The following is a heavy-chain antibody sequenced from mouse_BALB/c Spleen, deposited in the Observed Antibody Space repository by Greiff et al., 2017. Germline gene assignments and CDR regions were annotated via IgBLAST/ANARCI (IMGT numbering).Heavy chain of an antibody. J-gene: IGHJ1*01. Sequence: EVQGVESGGGLVQPKGSLKLSCAASGFTFNTYAMNWVRQAPGKGLEWVARIRSKSNNYATYYADSVKDRFTISRDDSQSMLYLQMNNLKTEDTAMYYCVRGYWYFDVWGAGTTVTVSS. CDR1: GFTFNTYA. CDR3: VRGYWYFDV. CDR2: IRSKSNNYAT. V-gene: IGHV10-1*02.